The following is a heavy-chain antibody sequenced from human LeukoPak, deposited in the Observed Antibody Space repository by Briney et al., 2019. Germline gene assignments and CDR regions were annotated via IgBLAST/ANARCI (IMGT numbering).Heavy chain of an antibody. J-gene: IGHJ5*02. D-gene: IGHD4-11*01. CDR2: VYSSEST. V-gene: IGHV4-39*07. CDR1: GGSISRSSYY. CDR3: ARDRDTNYANWFDP. Sequence: SETLSLTCSVSGGSISRSSYYWAWIRQPPGKGLEWIGSVYSSESTYYNTSLKSRVTISVDTSKNQFSLNLSSVTAADTAVYYCARDRDTNYANWFDPWGQGILVTVSS.